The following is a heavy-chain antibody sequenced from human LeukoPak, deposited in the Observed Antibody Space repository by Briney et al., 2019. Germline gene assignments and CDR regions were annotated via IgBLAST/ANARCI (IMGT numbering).Heavy chain of an antibody. V-gene: IGHV3-23*01. D-gene: IGHD3-22*01. CDR2: LSESGDST. Sequence: PGGSLRLSCVASGFPFTNYAMSWVRQAPGKGLEWVSALSESGDSTYYADSVKGRFTISRDNSKNTLYLQMNSLRAEDTAVYYCAKVHTYYYDSSAFWGQGTLVTVSS. CDR1: GFPFTNYA. CDR3: AKVHTYYYDSSAF. J-gene: IGHJ4*02.